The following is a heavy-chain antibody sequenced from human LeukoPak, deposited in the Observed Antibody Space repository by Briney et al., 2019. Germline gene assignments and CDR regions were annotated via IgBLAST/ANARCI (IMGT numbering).Heavy chain of an antibody. CDR2: ISSSNSTI. V-gene: IGHV3-48*01. CDR3: ARGDYYDSSGFDP. D-gene: IGHD3-22*01. Sequence: PGGSLRLSCAASGFTFSSYSMNWVRQAPGKGLEWVSYISSSNSTIYYADSVKGRFTISRDNSKNTLYLQMNSPRAEDTAVYYCARGDYYDSSGFDPWGQGTLVTVSS. CDR1: GFTFSSYS. J-gene: IGHJ5*02.